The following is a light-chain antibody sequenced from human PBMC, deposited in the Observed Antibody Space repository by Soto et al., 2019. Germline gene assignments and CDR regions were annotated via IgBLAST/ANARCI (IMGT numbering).Light chain of an antibody. J-gene: IGLJ2*01. CDR1: SSDIGGYNF. Sequence: QSVLTQPASVSGSPGQSITISCTGSSSDIGGYNFVSWYQQHPGKAPKVVIFEVSNRPSGVSDRFSGSKSGNTASLTISGLQAEDEAEYFCSSFSSSTTLVVFGGGTKLTVL. CDR3: SSFSSSTTLVV. CDR2: EVS. V-gene: IGLV2-14*01.